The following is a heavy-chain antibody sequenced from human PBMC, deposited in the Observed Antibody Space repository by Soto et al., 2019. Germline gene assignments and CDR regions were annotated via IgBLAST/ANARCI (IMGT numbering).Heavy chain of an antibody. J-gene: IGHJ5*02. CDR1: GFTFSSYW. D-gene: IGHD2-2*01. CDR3: ARAYQPLLLILSWPT. Sequence: PGGSLRLSCAASGFTFSSYWMSWVRQAPGKGLEWVSVIYSGGSTYYADSVKGRFTISRDNSKNTLYLQMNSLRAEDTAVYYCARAYQPLLLILSWPTWGQGTLVTVSS. CDR2: IYSGGST. V-gene: IGHV3-66*01.